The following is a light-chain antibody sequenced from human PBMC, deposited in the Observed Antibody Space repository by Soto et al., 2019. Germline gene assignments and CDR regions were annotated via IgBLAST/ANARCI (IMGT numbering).Light chain of an antibody. V-gene: IGKV3-15*01. CDR2: AAS. CDR1: QGLGTN. J-gene: IGKJ4*01. Sequence: EVVMTQAPATLSVSPGERATLSCRASQGLGTNLAWYQQKPGQGPRLLIYAASTRATGVPARFSGSGSQTELTLTISSLQSEDFVVYYCQQYNYWPLYLGRGTKVDI. CDR3: QQYNYWPLY.